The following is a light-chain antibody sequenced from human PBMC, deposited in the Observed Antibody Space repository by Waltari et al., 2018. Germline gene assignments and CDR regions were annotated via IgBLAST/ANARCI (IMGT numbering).Light chain of an antibody. V-gene: IGLV3-10*01. J-gene: IGLJ3*02. CDR3: SSTDSSGHERV. CDR2: EET. Sequence: SYELTQPPSVSVSPGQTARITCSGDALAKKYAYWYQQKSCQAPVLVNFEETKRTSAMAERFSGASSVTMATLTIAGAQVEDEADYYCSSTDSSGHERVFGGGTKLTVL. CDR1: ALAKKY.